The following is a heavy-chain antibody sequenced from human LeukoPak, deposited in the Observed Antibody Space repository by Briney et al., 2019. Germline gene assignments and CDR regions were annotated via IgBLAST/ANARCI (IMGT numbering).Heavy chain of an antibody. Sequence: GGSLRLSCAASGFTFSSYGMHWVRQAPGKGLEWVAFIRYDGSNKYYADSVKGRFTISRDNSKNTLYLQMNSLRAEDTAVYYCAKSVSTMVRGYFDYWGQGTLVTVSS. J-gene: IGHJ4*02. CDR2: IRYDGSNK. CDR1: GFTFSSYG. CDR3: AKSVSTMVRGYFDY. V-gene: IGHV3-30*02. D-gene: IGHD3-10*01.